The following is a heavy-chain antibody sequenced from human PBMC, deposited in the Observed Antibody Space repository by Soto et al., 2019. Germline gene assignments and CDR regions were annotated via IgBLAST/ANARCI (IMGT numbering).Heavy chain of an antibody. V-gene: IGHV3-23*01. CDR3: AKNPGYYYDSTGYHFDY. Sequence: GGSLRLSCAVSGFTVSSYAMSWVRQAPGKGLQWVSGIESGDRTYYADSVRGRFTISRDNSKNTLYLQMNSLRAEDTAVYYCAKNPGYYYDSTGYHFDYWGQGTLVTVSS. CDR2: IESGDRT. CDR1: GFTVSSYA. D-gene: IGHD3-22*01. J-gene: IGHJ4*02.